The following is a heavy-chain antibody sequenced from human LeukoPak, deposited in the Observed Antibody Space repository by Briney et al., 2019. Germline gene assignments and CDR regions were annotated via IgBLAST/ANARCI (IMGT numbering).Heavy chain of an antibody. V-gene: IGHV1-46*01. Sequence: GASVKVSCKTSGYTFSSYYMHWVRQAPGQGLEWMGIINPSGGSTGYAQKFQGRVTMTRDTFTSIVYMEVSSLRSEDTAVYYCARAYSSGWYGIDYWGQGTLVTVSS. CDR3: ARAYSSGWYGIDY. CDR1: GYTFSSYY. CDR2: INPSGGST. D-gene: IGHD6-19*01. J-gene: IGHJ4*02.